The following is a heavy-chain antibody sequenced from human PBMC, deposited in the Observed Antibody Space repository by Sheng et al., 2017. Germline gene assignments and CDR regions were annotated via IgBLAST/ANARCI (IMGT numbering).Heavy chain of an antibody. Sequence: VQLVESGGGLVKPGGSLRLSCAASGFTLSQAWMNWVRQAPGKGLEWIGRIKRDTDGGTPDYAAPVKGRFTILRDDSKNMVFLQMNGLKTEDTAVYFCTTSPRATPHLYYYYYLDVWGKGSTVIVS. V-gene: IGHV3-15*01. CDR1: GFTLSQAW. CDR2: IKRDTDGGTP. CDR3: TTSPRATPHLYYYYYLDV. J-gene: IGHJ6*03.